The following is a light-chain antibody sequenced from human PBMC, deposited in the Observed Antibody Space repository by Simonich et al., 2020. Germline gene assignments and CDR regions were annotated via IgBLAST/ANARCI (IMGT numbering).Light chain of an antibody. CDR3: QAWDSSTVV. CDR2: QDS. J-gene: IGLJ2*01. CDR1: KLGDKY. Sequence: GQTASITCSGDKLGDKYACWYQQKPGQSPVLVIYQDSKRPSGIPERFSGSNSGNTATLTISGTQAMDEADYYCQAWDSSTVVFGGGTKLTVL. V-gene: IGLV3-1*01.